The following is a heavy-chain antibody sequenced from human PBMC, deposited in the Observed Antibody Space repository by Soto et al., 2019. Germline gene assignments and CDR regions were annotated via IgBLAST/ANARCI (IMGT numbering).Heavy chain of an antibody. CDR1: GFTFSIYA. D-gene: IGHD1-26*01. CDR2: ISASGHAT. Sequence: EVQLLESGGGLVQPGGSLRLSCAASGFTFSIYAMNWVRQAPGQGLEWISLISASGHATYYADSVKGRFTITRDNSKNTVYVQMNSLRADDTDVYYCAKVGVGGGYSYFDYWGQGALVTVSS. V-gene: IGHV3-23*01. CDR3: AKVGVGGGYSYFDY. J-gene: IGHJ4*02.